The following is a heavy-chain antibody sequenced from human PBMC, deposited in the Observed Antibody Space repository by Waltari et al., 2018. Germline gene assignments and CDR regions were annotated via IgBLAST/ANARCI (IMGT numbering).Heavy chain of an antibody. Sequence: QVQLQESGPGLVKPSETLSLTCTVSGYSITSRYYWGCIRQPPGMWLERTGSICLSWNTYYNPSRKGRLTISVDTSKNQFSLRLSSVTAADTAVYYCARAPMSGAATGTFDFWGLGSLVTVSP. CDR1: GYSITSRYY. V-gene: IGHV4-38-2*02. J-gene: IGHJ4*02. CDR2: ICLSWNT. CDR3: ARAPMSGAATGTFDF. D-gene: IGHD6-13*01.